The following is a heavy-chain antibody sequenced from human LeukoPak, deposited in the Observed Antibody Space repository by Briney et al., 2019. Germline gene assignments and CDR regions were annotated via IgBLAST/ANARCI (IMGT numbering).Heavy chain of an antibody. CDR3: AREIYGGNPHPFDY. CDR2: INPNSGGT. Sequence: ASVKVSCKASGYTFTGYYMHWVRQAPGQGLEWMGWINPNSGGTNYAQRFQGRVTMTRDTSISTAYMELSRLRSDDTAVYYCAREIYGGNPHPFDYWGQGTLVTVSS. V-gene: IGHV1-2*02. CDR1: GYTFTGYY. D-gene: IGHD4-23*01. J-gene: IGHJ4*02.